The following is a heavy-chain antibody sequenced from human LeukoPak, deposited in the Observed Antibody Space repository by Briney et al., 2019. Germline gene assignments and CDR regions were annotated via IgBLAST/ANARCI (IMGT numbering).Heavy chain of an antibody. Sequence: SETLSLTCAVSGGSISSNNWWGWVRQPPGKGLEWIGEIYHSGSPNYNPSLKSRVTISVDKSRNHFSLNLSSVTAADTAVYYCATRRGYWGRGTLVTVSS. D-gene: IGHD1-1*01. CDR3: ATRRGY. J-gene: IGHJ4*02. CDR2: IYHSGSP. CDR1: GGSISSNNW. V-gene: IGHV4-4*02.